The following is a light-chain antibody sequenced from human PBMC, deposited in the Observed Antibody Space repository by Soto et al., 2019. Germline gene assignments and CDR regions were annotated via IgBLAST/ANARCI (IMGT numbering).Light chain of an antibody. V-gene: IGLV2-14*03. CDR3: CSYTPCSALV. Sequence: QSALTQPASVSGSPGQSITISCTGTSSDVGGYNYVSWYQHHPGTAPKVIIYDVSNRPSGISNRFSGSKSGSTASLTISGLQAEDEGYYDCCSYTPCSALVFGGGTKVTVL. CDR1: SSDVGGYNY. CDR2: DVS. J-gene: IGLJ2*01.